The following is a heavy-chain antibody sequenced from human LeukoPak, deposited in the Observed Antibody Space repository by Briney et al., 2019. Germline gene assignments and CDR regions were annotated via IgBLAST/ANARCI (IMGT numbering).Heavy chain of an antibody. J-gene: IGHJ5*02. CDR3: AREVSIVVMTADNSGFDP. CDR2: IYYSGST. CDR1: GGSISSGGYY. V-gene: IGHV4-31*03. Sequence: KSSQTLSLTCTVFGGSISSGGYYWSWIRQHPGKGLEWIGYIYYSGSTYYNPSLKSRVTISVDTSKNQFSLKLSSVTAADTAVYYCAREVSIVVMTADNSGFDPWGQGTLVTVSS. D-gene: IGHD2-21*02.